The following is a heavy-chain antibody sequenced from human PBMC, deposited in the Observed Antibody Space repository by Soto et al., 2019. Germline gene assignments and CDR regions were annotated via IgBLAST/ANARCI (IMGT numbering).Heavy chain of an antibody. CDR3: ARENCEAAAVDWGRRYYYGMDV. D-gene: IGHD3-16*01. V-gene: IGHV1-2*04. Sequence: QVQLVQSGAEVKKPGASVKVSCKASGYTFTGYYMHWVRQAPGQGLEWMGWINPNSGGTNYAQKFQGWVTMTRDTSISTAYMELSRLRSDDTAVYYCARENCEAAAVDWGRRYYYGMDVWGQGTTVTVSS. CDR2: INPNSGGT. CDR1: GYTFTGYY. J-gene: IGHJ6*02.